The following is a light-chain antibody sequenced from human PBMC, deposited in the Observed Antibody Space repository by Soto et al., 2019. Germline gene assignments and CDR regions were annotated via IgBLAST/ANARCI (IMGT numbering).Light chain of an antibody. Sequence: EIVLTQSPATLSLSPGERATLSCRASQSVGRNLAWYQQKPGQAPGLLIYDASKRATGIPARFSASGSGTDFTLTISRLEPEDSAVYYGQQWSKGPSLTFGGGTKVDIK. J-gene: IGKJ4*01. CDR2: DAS. V-gene: IGKV3-11*01. CDR1: QSVGRN. CDR3: QQWSKGPSLT.